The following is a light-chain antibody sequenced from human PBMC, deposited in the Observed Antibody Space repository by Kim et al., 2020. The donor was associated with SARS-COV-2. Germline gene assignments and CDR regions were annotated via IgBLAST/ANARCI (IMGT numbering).Light chain of an antibody. CDR1: QSVLYSSNNKNY. CDR2: WAS. CDR3: QQFYSTPPT. Sequence: DIVMTQSPDSLAVSLGERATINCKSSQSVLYSSNNKNYLTWYQQKPGQPPRLLIHWASTRESGVPDRFSGSGSGTDFALTISSLQAEDVAFYYCQQFYSTPPTFGQGTKVAIK. J-gene: IGKJ1*01. V-gene: IGKV4-1*01.